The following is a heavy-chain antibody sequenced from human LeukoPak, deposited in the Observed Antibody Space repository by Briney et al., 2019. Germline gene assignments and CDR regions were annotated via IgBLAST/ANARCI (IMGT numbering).Heavy chain of an antibody. CDR3: AKNSGWPLDYYYYGMDV. CDR1: GFTFSNYA. Sequence: GGSLRLSCAASGFTFSNYAMNWVRQAPGKGLQWVSGISSGAASTYYADSVKGRFTISRDNSKNTLFLQMNSLRAEDTAVYYCAKNSGWPLDYYYYGMDVWGQGTTVTVSS. CDR2: ISSGAAST. J-gene: IGHJ6*02. V-gene: IGHV3-23*01. D-gene: IGHD6-19*01.